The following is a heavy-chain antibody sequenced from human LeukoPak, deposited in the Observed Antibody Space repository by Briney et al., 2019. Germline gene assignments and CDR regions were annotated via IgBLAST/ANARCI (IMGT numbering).Heavy chain of an antibody. CDR3: ARQMTVYPADYYYDSSGYYKYNWFDP. J-gene: IGHJ5*02. Sequence: SETLSLTCAVSGYSISSGYYWGWIRQPPGKGLEWIGSIYHSGGTYYNPSLKSRVTISVDTSKNQFSLKLSSVTAADTAVYYCARQMTVYPADYYYDSSGYYKYNWFDPWGQGTLVTVSS. CDR2: IYHSGGT. D-gene: IGHD3-22*01. V-gene: IGHV4-38-2*01. CDR1: GYSISSGYY.